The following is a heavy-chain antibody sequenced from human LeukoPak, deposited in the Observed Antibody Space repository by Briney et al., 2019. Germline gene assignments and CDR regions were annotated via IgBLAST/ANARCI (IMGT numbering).Heavy chain of an antibody. CDR3: AKHSSGWPTPFDC. Sequence: GGSLRLSCAASGFTVSSNYMSWVRQAPGKGLEWVSVIYSGGSTYYADSVKGRFTISRDNSKNTLYLQINSLRAEDTAVYYCAKHSSGWPTPFDCWGQGTLVTVSS. CDR1: GFTVSSNY. CDR2: IYSGGST. J-gene: IGHJ4*02. D-gene: IGHD6-19*01. V-gene: IGHV3-53*01.